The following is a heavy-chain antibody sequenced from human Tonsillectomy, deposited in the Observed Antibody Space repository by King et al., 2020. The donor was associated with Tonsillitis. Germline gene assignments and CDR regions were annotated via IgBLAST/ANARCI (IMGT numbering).Heavy chain of an antibody. CDR2: ISFDGSNK. Sequence: VQLVESGGGVVQPGRSLRLSCAASGFTFSSYAMHWVRQAPGKGLEWVAVISFDGSNKDYAASVKGRFTISRDNSKNTLSLQLHSLRTEDTAVYFCARRDGALDYYYYGMDVWGQGTTVTVSS. J-gene: IGHJ6*02. V-gene: IGHV3-30-3*01. D-gene: IGHD4-17*01. CDR3: ARRDGALDYYYYGMDV. CDR1: GFTFSSYA.